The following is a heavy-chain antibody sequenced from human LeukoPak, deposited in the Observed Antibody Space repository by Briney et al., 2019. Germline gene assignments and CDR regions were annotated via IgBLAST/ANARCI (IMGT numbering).Heavy chain of an antibody. CDR1: GYTFTGYY. CDR2: INPNSGGT. J-gene: IGHJ4*02. Sequence: ASVKVSCKASGYTFTGYYMHWVRQAPGQGLEWMGWINPNSGGTNYAQKFQGRVTMTRDTSISTAYMELSRLRSDDTAVYYCARVRYYDSSPYFDYWGQGTLVTVSS. V-gene: IGHV1-2*02. CDR3: ARVRYYDSSPYFDY. D-gene: IGHD3-22*01.